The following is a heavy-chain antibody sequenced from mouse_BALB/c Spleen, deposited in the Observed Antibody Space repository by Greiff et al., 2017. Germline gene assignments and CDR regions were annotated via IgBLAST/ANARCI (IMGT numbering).Heavy chain of an antibody. CDR1: GYTFTNYW. CDR2: IYPGGGYT. Sequence: VQLQQSGAELVRPGPSVKISCKASGYTFTNYWLGWVKQRPGHGLEWIGDIYPGGGYTNYNEKFKGKATLTADTSSSTAYMQLSSLTSEDSAVYFCAREEAGYAMDYWGQGTSVTVSS. CDR3: AREEAGYAMDY. J-gene: IGHJ4*01. V-gene: IGHV1-63*02.